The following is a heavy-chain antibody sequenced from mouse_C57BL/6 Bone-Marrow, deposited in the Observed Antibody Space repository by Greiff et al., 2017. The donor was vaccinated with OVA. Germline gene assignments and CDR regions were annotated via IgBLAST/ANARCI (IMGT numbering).Heavy chain of an antibody. CDR3: ARHEAVYFDY. Sequence: EVHLVESGGDLVKPGGSLKLSCAASGFTFSSYGMSWVRQTPDKRLEWVATISSGGSYTYYPDSVKGRFTISRDNAKNTLYLQMSSLKSEDTAMYYCARHEAVYFDYWGQGTTLTVSS. CDR2: ISSGGSYT. V-gene: IGHV5-6*01. J-gene: IGHJ2*01. CDR1: GFTFSSYG.